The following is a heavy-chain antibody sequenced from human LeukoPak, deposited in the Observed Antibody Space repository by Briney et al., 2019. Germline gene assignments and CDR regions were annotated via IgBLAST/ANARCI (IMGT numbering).Heavy chain of an antibody. J-gene: IGHJ6*02. D-gene: IGHD3-22*01. CDR2: IYTSGST. V-gene: IGHV4-4*07. Sequence: PSETLSLTCTVSGASISTYFWSWIRQPAGKGLGWIGRIYTSGSTSYNPSLKSRLTLSADTSKNQFSLKLRSVTAADTAVYYCARDRVDSSGYYYYYGMDVWGQGTTVTVSS. CDR1: GASISTYF. CDR3: ARDRVDSSGYYYYYGMDV.